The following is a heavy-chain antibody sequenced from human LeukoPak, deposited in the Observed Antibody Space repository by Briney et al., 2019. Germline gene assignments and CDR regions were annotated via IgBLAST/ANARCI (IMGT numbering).Heavy chain of an antibody. Sequence: PGGSLRLSCAASGFTFSSYGMHWVRQAPGKGLEGVAFIRYGGSNKYYADSVKGRFTISRDNSKNTLYLQMNSLRAEDTAVYYCAKDQYDFWSGYLVYWGQGTLVTVSS. CDR2: IRYGGSNK. D-gene: IGHD3-3*01. CDR1: GFTFSSYG. CDR3: AKDQYDFWSGYLVY. J-gene: IGHJ4*02. V-gene: IGHV3-30*02.